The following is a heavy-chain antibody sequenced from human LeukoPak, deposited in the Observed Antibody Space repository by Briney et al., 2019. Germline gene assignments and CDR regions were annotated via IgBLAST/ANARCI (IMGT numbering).Heavy chain of an antibody. CDR1: GFTFSSYA. V-gene: IGHV3-30-3*01. J-gene: IGHJ4*02. D-gene: IGHD4-17*01. CDR3: ARLTPDYGDYSPFDY. Sequence: GGSLRLSCAASGFTFSSYAMHWVRQAPGKGLEWVAVISYDGSNKYYADSVKGRFTISRDNSKNTLYLQMNSLRAEDTAVYYCARLTPDYGDYSPFDYWGQGTLVIVSS. CDR2: ISYDGSNK.